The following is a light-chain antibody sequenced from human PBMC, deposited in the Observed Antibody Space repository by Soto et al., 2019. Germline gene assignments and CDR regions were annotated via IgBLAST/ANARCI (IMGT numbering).Light chain of an antibody. J-gene: IGKJ4*01. CDR3: QQYGSSPLT. CDR1: QSVSNNY. CDR2: GAS. Sequence: EIVLTQSPGTLSLSPGERATLSCRASQSVSNNYLARYQQKPGQAPRLLISGASSSATGIPDRFNGSGSGTDFTLTISRLEPEDFAVYYCQQYGSSPLTFGGGTKVEIK. V-gene: IGKV3-20*01.